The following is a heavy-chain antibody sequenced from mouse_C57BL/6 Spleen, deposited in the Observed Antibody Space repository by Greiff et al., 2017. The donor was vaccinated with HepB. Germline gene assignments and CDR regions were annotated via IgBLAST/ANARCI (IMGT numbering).Heavy chain of an antibody. J-gene: IGHJ3*01. CDR3: ARNDGYWDLGFAY. Sequence: EVKLMEPGPELVKPGASVKISCKASGYSFTGYFMNWVKQSHGKSLEWIGRINPYNGDTFYNQKFKGKATLTVDKSSSTAHMELLSLTSEDFAVYYCARNDGYWDLGFAYWGQGTLVTVSA. V-gene: IGHV1-37*01. CDR2: INPYNGDT. D-gene: IGHD2-3*01. CDR1: GYSFTGYF.